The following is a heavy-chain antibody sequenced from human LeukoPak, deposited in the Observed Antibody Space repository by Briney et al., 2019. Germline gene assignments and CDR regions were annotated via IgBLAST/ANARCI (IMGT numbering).Heavy chain of an antibody. J-gene: IGHJ4*02. CDR1: GGSISSYY. Sequence: PSETLSLTCTVSGGSISSYYWSWIRQPAGKGLEWIGSIYYSGSTYYNPSLKSRVTISVDTSKNQFSLKLSSVTAADTAVYYCARDIAYCSGTSCYTSFFDYWGQGTLVTVSS. CDR2: IYYSGST. CDR3: ARDIAYCSGTSCYTSFFDY. V-gene: IGHV4-4*07. D-gene: IGHD2-2*02.